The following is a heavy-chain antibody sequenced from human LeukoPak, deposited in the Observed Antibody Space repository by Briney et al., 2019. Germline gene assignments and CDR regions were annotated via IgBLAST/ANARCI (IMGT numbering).Heavy chain of an antibody. J-gene: IGHJ5*02. V-gene: IGHV4-34*01. Sequence: SETLSLTCAVYGGSFSGYYWSWIRQPPGKGLEWIGEINHSGSTNYNPSLKSRVTISVDTSKNQFSLKLSSVTAADTAVYYCARHYSSGYFNWFDPWGQGTLVTVSP. CDR3: ARHYSSGYFNWFDP. CDR2: INHSGST. CDR1: GGSFSGYY. D-gene: IGHD3-22*01.